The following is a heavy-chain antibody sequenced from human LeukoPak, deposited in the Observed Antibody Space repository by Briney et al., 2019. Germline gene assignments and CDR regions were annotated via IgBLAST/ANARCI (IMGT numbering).Heavy chain of an antibody. CDR3: ARGIVGAAEFNY. CDR2: IYYSGST. D-gene: IGHD1-26*01. V-gene: IGHV4-59*01. J-gene: IGHJ4*02. CDR1: GGSISSYY. Sequence: SETLSLTCTVSGGSISSYYWSWIRQPPGKGLEWIGCIYYSGSTNYNPSLKSRVTVSVDTSKNQFSLKLNSVTAADTAVYFCARGIVGAAEFNYWGQGTLVTVSS.